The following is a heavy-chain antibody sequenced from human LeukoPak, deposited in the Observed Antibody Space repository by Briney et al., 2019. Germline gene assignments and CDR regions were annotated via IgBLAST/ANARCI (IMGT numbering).Heavy chain of an antibody. D-gene: IGHD3-3*01. Sequence: GGSLRLSCAASGFTFSDYYMSWIRQAPGKGLEWVSYISSGDSTIYYADSVKGRFTISRDNAKNSLYLQMNSLRAEDTAVYYCARASYHDFWSGYHFDPWGQGTLVTVSS. CDR1: GFTFSDYY. J-gene: IGHJ5*02. CDR2: ISSGDSTI. CDR3: ARASYHDFWSGYHFDP. V-gene: IGHV3-11*04.